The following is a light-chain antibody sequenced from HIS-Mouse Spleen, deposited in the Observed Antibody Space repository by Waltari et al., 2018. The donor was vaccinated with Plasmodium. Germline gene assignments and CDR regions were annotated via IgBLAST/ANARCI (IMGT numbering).Light chain of an antibody. CDR1: SSDVGGYNY. CDR3: SSYTSSSTV. Sequence: PGQSITISCTRTSSDVGGYNYVSWYQQHPGKAPKLMIYDVSNRPSGVSNRFSGSKSGNTASLTISGLQAEDEADYYCSSYTSSSTVFGGGTKLTVL. V-gene: IGLV2-14*03. J-gene: IGLJ2*01. CDR2: DVS.